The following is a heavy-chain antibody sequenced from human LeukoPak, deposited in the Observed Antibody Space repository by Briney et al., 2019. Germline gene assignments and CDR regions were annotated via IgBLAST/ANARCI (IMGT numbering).Heavy chain of an antibody. CDR2: MNADGRTI. CDR3: ARAGNYYFDL. V-gene: IGHV3-74*01. CDR1: GFTFSSSW. J-gene: IGHJ2*01. D-gene: IGHD1-7*01. Sequence: GGSLRLSCAASGFTFSSSWMHWVRLGPGKGLVWVARMNADGRTINYADSVKGRFTISRDNAKNTLYLQMNSLRTEDAAVYYCARAGNYYFDLWGRGTQVTVSS.